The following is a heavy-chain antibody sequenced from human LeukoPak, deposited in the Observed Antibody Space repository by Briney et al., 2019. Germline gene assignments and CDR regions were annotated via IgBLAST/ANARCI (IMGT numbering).Heavy chain of an antibody. V-gene: IGHV3-74*01. Sequence: GGSLRLSCAASGFTFSSHWMHWVRQAPGKGLMWVSRVKTDGSSVSYADSVKGRFTISRDNSKNTLYLEMNSLRADDTAVYYCAKAVAVALDYWGQGTLVTVSS. J-gene: IGHJ4*02. CDR3: AKAVAVALDY. CDR2: VKTDGSSV. CDR1: GFTFSSHW. D-gene: IGHD6-19*01.